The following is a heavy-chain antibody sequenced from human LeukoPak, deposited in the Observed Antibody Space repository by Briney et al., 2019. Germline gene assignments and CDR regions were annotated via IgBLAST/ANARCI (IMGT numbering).Heavy chain of an antibody. D-gene: IGHD6-19*01. V-gene: IGHV1-69*01. CDR3: AREPSVAGPFDY. J-gene: IGHJ4*02. Sequence: SVNVSCKASGGTFSSYAISWVRQAPGQGLEWMGGIIPIFGTANYAQKFQGRVTITADESTSTAYMELSSLRSEDTAVYYCAREPSVAGPFDYWGQGTLVTVSS. CDR2: IIPIFGTA. CDR1: GGTFSSYA.